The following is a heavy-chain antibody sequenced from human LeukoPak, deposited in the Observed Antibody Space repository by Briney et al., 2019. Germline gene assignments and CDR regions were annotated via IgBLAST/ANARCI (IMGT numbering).Heavy chain of an antibody. J-gene: IGHJ4*02. CDR2: TSYDGSNK. V-gene: IGHV3-30*04. CDR1: GFIFSDYA. Sequence: GGSLRLSCAASGFIFSDYAMHWVRQAPGKGLEWVAVTSYDGSNKYADSVKGRFTISRDNSKNTLHLQMNSLRAEDTAVYYCARAYYSDSSGYFYLSDSWGQGTLVTVSS. D-gene: IGHD3-22*01. CDR3: ARAYYSDSSGYFYLSDS.